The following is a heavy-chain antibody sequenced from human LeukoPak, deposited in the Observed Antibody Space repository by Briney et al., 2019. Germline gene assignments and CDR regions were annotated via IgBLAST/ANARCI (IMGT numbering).Heavy chain of an antibody. CDR2: IYYDGSIT. Sequence: GGSLRLSCVASGFTFNTYWMHWVRQDPGKGLVWVSRIYYDGSITHYADSVTGRFTISRDNAKNTLYVQMNSLRAEDTAVYYCAKDRQLGYCSGGTCYRHLDYWGQGTLVTVSS. CDR3: AKDRQLGYCSGGTCYRHLDY. D-gene: IGHD2-15*01. CDR1: GFTFNTYW. V-gene: IGHV3-74*01. J-gene: IGHJ4*02.